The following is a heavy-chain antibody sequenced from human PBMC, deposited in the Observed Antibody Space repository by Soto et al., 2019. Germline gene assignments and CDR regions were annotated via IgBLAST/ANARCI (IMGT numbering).Heavy chain of an antibody. CDR1: GYTVTGYY. D-gene: IGHD3-22*01. CDR3: ARGPFYENSHFDF. V-gene: IGHV1-2*02. CDR2: INPNSGVA. J-gene: IGHJ4*02. Sequence: ASVKVSYKGSGYTVTGYYMHWVRQAPGQGLEWMGWINPNSGVAHFAQKFQGRVTLTRDTSISTTYMELSSLRSDDTAVYYCARGPFYENSHFDFWGQGTLVTVSS.